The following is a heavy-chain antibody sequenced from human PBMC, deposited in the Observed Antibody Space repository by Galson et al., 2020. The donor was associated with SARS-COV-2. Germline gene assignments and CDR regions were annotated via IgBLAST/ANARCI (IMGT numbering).Heavy chain of an antibody. CDR2: ISGGGDTT. J-gene: IGHJ4*02. V-gene: IGHV3-23*01. CDR3: AGLGVNIY. D-gene: IGHD1-26*01. CDR1: EFIFAHYG. Sequence: GGSLRLSCAGSEFIFAHYGMNWVRQAPGKGLEWVSGISGGGDTTYYADSVKGRFTISRDNSKDTMYLQMNSLGDEDTAIYYCAGLGVNIYWGRETLFTVSS.